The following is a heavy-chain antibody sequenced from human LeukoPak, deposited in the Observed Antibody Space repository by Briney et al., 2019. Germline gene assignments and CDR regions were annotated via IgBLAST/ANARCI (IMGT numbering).Heavy chain of an antibody. CDR3: ARDLSPTIFGVVILDY. J-gene: IGHJ4*02. CDR1: GFTFSSYS. Sequence: GGSLRLSCAASGFTFSSYSMNWVRQAPGKGLEWVSSISSSSSYIYYADSVKGRFTIPRDNAKNSLYLQMNSLRAEDTAVYYCARDLSPTIFGVVILDYWGQGTLVTVSS. D-gene: IGHD3-3*01. CDR2: ISSSSSYI. V-gene: IGHV3-21*01.